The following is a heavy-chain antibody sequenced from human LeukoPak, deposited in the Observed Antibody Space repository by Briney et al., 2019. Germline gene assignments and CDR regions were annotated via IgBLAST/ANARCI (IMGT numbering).Heavy chain of an antibody. CDR2: IKEMESV. CDR3: TRRVVYFYYMDV. J-gene: IGHJ6*03. D-gene: IGHD2-21*01. V-gene: IGHV4-34*01. Sequence: PETLSLTCALYGGAFCGYYCSWIRQPPGEGLGRNGEIKEMESVNYNPSLTSRDILSLDTTRNQCALKLNSVTGAGTAVFYCTRRVVYFYYMDVWGKGTPVIVSS. CDR1: GGAFCGYY.